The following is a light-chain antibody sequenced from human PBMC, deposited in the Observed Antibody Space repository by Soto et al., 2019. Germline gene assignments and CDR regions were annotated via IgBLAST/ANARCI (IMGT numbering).Light chain of an antibody. Sequence: DIQMTQSPSSLSASVGDRVTIFCRAGQSISTYLSWYQQKPGKAPKLLTYTSHSLQTGVPPRFSGSGSGTDFTLTISSLQPEDFATYYCQQSHSTPYTFGQGTRLELK. V-gene: IGKV1-39*01. CDR3: QQSHSTPYT. CDR1: QSISTY. J-gene: IGKJ2*01. CDR2: TSH.